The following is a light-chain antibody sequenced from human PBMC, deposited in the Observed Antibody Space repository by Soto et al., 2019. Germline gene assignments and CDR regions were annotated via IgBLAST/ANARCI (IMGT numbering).Light chain of an antibody. Sequence: QSVLTQPTSASGTPGQRVTFSCSGSSSNIGINTVNWYQQLPGTAPQLLISDNHRRPSGVPDRFSGSKSGTSASLAISGLQSEDEATYFCAAWDVSLKGFVFGTGTKLTVL. CDR1: SSNIGINT. CDR3: AAWDVSLKGFV. CDR2: DNH. J-gene: IGLJ1*01. V-gene: IGLV1-44*01.